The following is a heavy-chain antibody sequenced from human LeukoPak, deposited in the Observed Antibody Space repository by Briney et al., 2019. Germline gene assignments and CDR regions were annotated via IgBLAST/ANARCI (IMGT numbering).Heavy chain of an antibody. J-gene: IGHJ4*02. Sequence: ASVKVSCKASGYTFTSYAMHWVRQAPGQRLEWMGWINAGNGNTKYSQKFQGRVTITRDTFASTAYMELSSLRSEDTAVYYCARAGVEHYYDSSGLDYWGQGTLVTVSS. CDR2: INAGNGNT. CDR3: ARAGVEHYYDSSGLDY. CDR1: GYTFTSYA. V-gene: IGHV1-3*01. D-gene: IGHD3-22*01.